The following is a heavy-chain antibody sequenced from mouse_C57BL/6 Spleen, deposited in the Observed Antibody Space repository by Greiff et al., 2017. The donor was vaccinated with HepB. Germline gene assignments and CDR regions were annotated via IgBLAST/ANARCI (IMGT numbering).Heavy chain of an antibody. J-gene: IGHJ2*01. D-gene: IGHD2-1*01. CDR2: ISSGGSYN. Sequence: EVQRVESGGDLVKPGGSLKLSCAASGFTFSSYGMSWVRQTPDKRLEWVATISSGGSYNYYPDSVKGRFTITRNNAKNTLSLQMSSLKSDDTAMYYGARRQGYGNYVYFDYWGKGTTLTVSS. CDR3: ARRQGYGNYVYFDY. V-gene: IGHV5-6*01. CDR1: GFTFSSYG.